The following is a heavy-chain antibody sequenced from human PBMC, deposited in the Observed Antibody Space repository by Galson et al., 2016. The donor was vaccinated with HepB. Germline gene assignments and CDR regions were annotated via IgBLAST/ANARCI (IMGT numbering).Heavy chain of an antibody. D-gene: IGHD3-10*01. CDR3: ASYISGSYYNVGYFDP. J-gene: IGHJ5*02. V-gene: IGHV4-59*11. CDR1: GGSISRHY. CDR2: IYYSGST. Sequence: ETLSLTCTVPGGSISRHYWSWIRQPPGKGLEWIGYIYYSGSTNFNPALKRRITMSVDTSKNQFSLKLYSVTAADTAVYYCASYISGSYYNVGYFDPWGQGSLVTVSS.